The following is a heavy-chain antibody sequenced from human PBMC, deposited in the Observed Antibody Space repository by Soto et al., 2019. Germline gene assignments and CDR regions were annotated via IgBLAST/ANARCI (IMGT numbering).Heavy chain of an antibody. Sequence: SETLSLTCTVSGGSISSYYWSWIRQPPGKGLEWIGYIYYSGSTNYNPSLKSRVTISVDTSKNQFSLKLSSVTAADTAVYYCARTYYDFRYYYYYYMDVWGKGTTVTVSS. CDR2: IYYSGST. J-gene: IGHJ6*03. CDR3: ARTYYDFRYYYYYYMDV. D-gene: IGHD3-3*01. CDR1: GGSISSYY. V-gene: IGHV4-59*08.